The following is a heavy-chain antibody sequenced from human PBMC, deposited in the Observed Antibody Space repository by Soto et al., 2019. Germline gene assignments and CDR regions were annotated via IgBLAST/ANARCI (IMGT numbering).Heavy chain of an antibody. CDR2: IIPIFGTA. Sequence: QVQLVQSGAEVKKPGSSVKVSCKASGGTFSSYAISWVRQAPGQGLEWMGGIIPIFGTANYAQKFQGRVTITADKSTSTAYMGLRSLRSEDTDVYYCARDGITGSNFDYWGQGTLVTVSS. CDR1: GGTFSSYA. D-gene: IGHD1-7*01. CDR3: ARDGITGSNFDY. V-gene: IGHV1-69*06. J-gene: IGHJ4*02.